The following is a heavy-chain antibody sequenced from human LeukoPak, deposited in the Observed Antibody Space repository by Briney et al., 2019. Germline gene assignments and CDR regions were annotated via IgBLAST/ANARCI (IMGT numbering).Heavy chain of an antibody. J-gene: IGHJ4*02. CDR2: IHTNGST. CDR1: GDSISSGTYY. V-gene: IGHV4-61*02. D-gene: IGHD3-10*01. Sequence: SETLSLTCTVSGDSISSGTYYWSWLRQPAGKGLEWIGRIHTNGSTNYNPSLKSRVTISLDTSKNQFSLKVTSVTAADTAVYYCARGPASTELWLDYFDYWGQGTLVTVSS. CDR3: ARGPASTELWLDYFDY.